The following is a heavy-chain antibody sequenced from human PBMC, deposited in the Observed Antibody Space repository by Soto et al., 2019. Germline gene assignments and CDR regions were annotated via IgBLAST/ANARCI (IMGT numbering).Heavy chain of an antibody. Sequence: ASVKVSCKASGYTFTSYAIHWVRQAPGQRLEWMGWINAGNGNTKYSQKFQGRVTITRDTSASTAYMELSSLRSEDTAVYYCARGVAGPVSYFDYWGQGTLVTVSS. CDR2: INAGNGNT. J-gene: IGHJ4*02. CDR3: ARGVAGPVSYFDY. V-gene: IGHV1-3*01. D-gene: IGHD6-19*01. CDR1: GYTFTSYA.